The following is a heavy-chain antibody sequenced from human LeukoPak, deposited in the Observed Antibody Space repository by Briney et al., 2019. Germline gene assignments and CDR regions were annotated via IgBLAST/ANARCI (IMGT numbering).Heavy chain of an antibody. CDR3: TRGDYGDYAGY. CDR1: GGTFSSYA. D-gene: IGHD4-17*01. J-gene: IGHJ4*02. V-gene: IGHV1-69*13. CDR2: IIPIFGTA. Sequence: GASVKVSCKASGGTFSSYAISWVRQAPGQGLEWMGGIIPIFGTANYAQKFQGRVTITADESTSTAYMELSSLRSEDTAVYYCTRGDYGDYAGYWGQGTLVTVSS.